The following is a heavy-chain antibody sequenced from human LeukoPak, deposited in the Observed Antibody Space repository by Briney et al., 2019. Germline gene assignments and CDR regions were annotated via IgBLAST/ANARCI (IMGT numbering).Heavy chain of an antibody. D-gene: IGHD1-1*01. J-gene: IGHJ4*02. CDR3: AKGSNNYPDNFDY. V-gene: IGHV3-48*03. CDR2: ISSSGSTI. CDR1: GFTFSSYE. Sequence: GGSLRLPCAASGFTFSSYEMNWVLQAPGKGLGGVSYISSSGSTIYYADSVKGRLTLSRDNSKNTLYLQMNSLRAEDTAVYYCAKGSNNYPDNFDYWGQGTLVTVSS.